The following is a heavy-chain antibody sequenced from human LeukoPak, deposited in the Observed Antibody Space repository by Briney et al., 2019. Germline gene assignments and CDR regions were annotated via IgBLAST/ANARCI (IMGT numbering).Heavy chain of an antibody. V-gene: IGHV3-33*07. D-gene: IGHD3-10*01. J-gene: IGHJ6*02. CDR3: ARERGSYMDV. CDR1: GFTFSNYV. CDR2: LWYDGGNK. Sequence: GGSLRPSCAASGFTFSNYVIYWVRQAPGKGLEWVATLWYDGGNKYYADSVRGRFTVSRDNSKNAVYLQMNSLRAEDTAVYYCARERGSYMDVWGQGTTVTVSS.